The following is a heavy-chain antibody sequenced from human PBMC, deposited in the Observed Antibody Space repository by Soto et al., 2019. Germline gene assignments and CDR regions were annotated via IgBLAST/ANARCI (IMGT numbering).Heavy chain of an antibody. Sequence: GGSLRLSCAASGFTFSSYSMNWVRQAPGKGLEWVSSISSSSYIYYADSVKGRFTISRDNAKNSLYLQMNSLRAEDTAVYYCASLAAYYDYIWGSYRSEFDYWGQGTLVTVSS. CDR3: ASLAAYYDYIWGSYRSEFDY. D-gene: IGHD3-16*02. CDR1: GFTFSSYS. J-gene: IGHJ4*02. V-gene: IGHV3-21*01. CDR2: ISSSSYI.